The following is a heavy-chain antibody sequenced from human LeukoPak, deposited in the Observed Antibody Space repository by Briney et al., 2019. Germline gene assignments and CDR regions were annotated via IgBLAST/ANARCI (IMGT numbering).Heavy chain of an antibody. CDR1: GYTFTNYY. J-gene: IGHJ3*02. CDR2: SNPCGGNT. Sequence: ASVKLSFKSSGYTFTNYYIHWVRQSPAQGLEWMGLSNPCGGNTNYAQNFHDRVTITRETSANTDYMELSSLISEDTASYYYWRIRDGYNDAYDIWGQGTVVTVPS. CDR3: WRIRDGYNDAYDI. V-gene: IGHV1-46*01. D-gene: IGHD5-24*01.